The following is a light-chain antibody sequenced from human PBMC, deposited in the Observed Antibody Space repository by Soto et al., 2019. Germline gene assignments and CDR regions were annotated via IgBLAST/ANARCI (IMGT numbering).Light chain of an antibody. CDR1: SSDFGGTNY. Sequence: QSALTQPPSASGSPRQSVTISCTGASSDFGGTNYVSWYQQHPGKAPKLMIFEVTKRPSGVHERFSGSKSGNTASLTVSGLQVEDEADYYCTSYAGSYADVVFGGGTQLTVL. CDR3: TSYAGSYADVV. V-gene: IGLV2-8*01. CDR2: EVT. J-gene: IGLJ2*01.